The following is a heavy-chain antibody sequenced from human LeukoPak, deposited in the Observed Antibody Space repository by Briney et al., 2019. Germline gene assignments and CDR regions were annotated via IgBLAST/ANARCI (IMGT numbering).Heavy chain of an antibody. CDR2: IGTYGGDT. Sequence: ASVKVSCKATSRISWVRQAPGQGLEWMGWIGTYGGDTYYAQKFQGRITVTTDTSTSTVYMELRNLRSDDTAVYYCARDLWSFYDDSGYNRDFDSWGQGTLVTVSS. D-gene: IGHD3-22*01. CDR1: TSR. CDR3: ARDLWSFYDDSGYNRDFDS. V-gene: IGHV1-18*01. J-gene: IGHJ5*01.